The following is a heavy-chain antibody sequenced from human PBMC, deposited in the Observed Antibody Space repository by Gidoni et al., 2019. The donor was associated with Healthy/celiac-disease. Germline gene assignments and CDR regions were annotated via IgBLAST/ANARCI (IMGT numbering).Heavy chain of an antibody. CDR3: AKDADYGDYGV. CDR1: GFTFDDYA. V-gene: IGHV3-9*01. D-gene: IGHD4-17*01. Sequence: EVQLVESGGGLVQPGRSLRLSCAAFGFTFDDYAMHWVRQAPGKGLGWFSGISWKSGSIGYADSVKGRFTISRDNAKNALYLQMNSLRAEDTALYYCAKDADYGDYGVWGQGTLVTVSS. CDR2: ISWKSGSI. J-gene: IGHJ4*02.